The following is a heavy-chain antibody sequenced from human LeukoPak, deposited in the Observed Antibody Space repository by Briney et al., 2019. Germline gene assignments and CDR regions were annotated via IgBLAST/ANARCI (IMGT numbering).Heavy chain of an antibody. CDR2: IYPGDSKT. J-gene: IGHJ4*02. Sequence: GESLKISCKASGYTFSIYWIAWVRQMPGKGLEWVATIYPGDSKTRYSPSFQGQVTISADKSISTAYLQWSSLKASDTAMYYCAIYSDTYYFDHWGQGTLVTVSS. CDR1: GYTFSIYW. D-gene: IGHD1-26*01. CDR3: AIYSDTYYFDH. V-gene: IGHV5-51*01.